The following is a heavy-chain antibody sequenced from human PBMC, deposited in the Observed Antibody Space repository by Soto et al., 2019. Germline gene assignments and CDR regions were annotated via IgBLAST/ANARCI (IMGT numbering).Heavy chain of an antibody. J-gene: IGHJ4*02. CDR1: GGSISSGDYY. Sequence: SETLSLTCTVSGGSISSGDYYWSWIRQPPGKGLEWIGYIYYSGSTYYNPSLKSRVTISLDTSKNQFSLKLSSVTAADTAVYYCARLGMTRGYYYAFDYWGQGTLVTVSS. D-gene: IGHD1-26*01. CDR3: ARLGMTRGYYYAFDY. CDR2: IYYSGST. V-gene: IGHV4-30-4*01.